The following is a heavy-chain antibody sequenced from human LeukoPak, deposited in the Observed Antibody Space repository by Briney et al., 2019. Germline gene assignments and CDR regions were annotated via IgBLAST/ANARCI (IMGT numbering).Heavy chain of an antibody. CDR1: GFTFSSYA. J-gene: IGHJ4*02. CDR3: AQKVGYSSGWYHDY. Sequence: GGSLRLSCAASGFTFSSYAMSWVRQAPGRGLEWVSSISGRGVSTYYADSVKGRFTISRDNSKNTLYLQMNSLRAEDTAVYYCAQKVGYSSGWYHDYWGQGTLVTVSS. V-gene: IGHV3-23*01. D-gene: IGHD6-19*01. CDR2: ISGRGVST.